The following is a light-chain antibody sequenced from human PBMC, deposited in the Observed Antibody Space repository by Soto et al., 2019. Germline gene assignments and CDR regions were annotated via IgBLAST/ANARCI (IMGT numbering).Light chain of an antibody. CDR1: QSVSSN. CDR2: GAS. CDR3: QQYNNWPLT. V-gene: IGKV3-15*01. Sequence: EIVMTQSPATLSVSPGERATLSCRASQSVSSNLAWYQQKPGQAPRLLIYGASTRATGIPARFSGSGSGTEFTLTISSLQSEHFAVYSCQQYNNWPLTFGGGTKVEIK. J-gene: IGKJ4*01.